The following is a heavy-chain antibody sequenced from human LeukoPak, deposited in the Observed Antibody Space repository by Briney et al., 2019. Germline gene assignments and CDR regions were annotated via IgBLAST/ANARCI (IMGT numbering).Heavy chain of an antibody. CDR1: GYTFTSYG. CDR3: AREGQPLVDEYYYGMDV. D-gene: IGHD6-13*01. J-gene: IGHJ6*02. Sequence: ASVKVSCKASGYTFTSYGISWVRQAPGQGLEWMGWISAYNGNTNYAQKLQGRVTMTTDTSTSTAYMELRSLRSDDAAVYYCAREGQPLVDEYYYGMDVWGQGTTVTVSS. V-gene: IGHV1-18*01. CDR2: ISAYNGNT.